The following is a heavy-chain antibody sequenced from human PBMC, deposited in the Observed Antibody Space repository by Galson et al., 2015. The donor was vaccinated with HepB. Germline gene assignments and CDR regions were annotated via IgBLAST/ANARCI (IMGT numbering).Heavy chain of an antibody. D-gene: IGHD5-18*01. CDR2: IYPGDSDT. J-gene: IGHJ4*02. CDR3: ARQPRDTAMVTGGYYFDY. Sequence: QSGAEVKKPGESLKISCKGSGYSFTSYWIGWVRQMPGKGLEWMGIIYPGDSDTRYSPSFQGQVTISADKSISTAYLQWSSLKASDTAMYYCARQPRDTAMVTGGYYFDYWGQGTLVTVSS. V-gene: IGHV5-51*01. CDR1: GYSFTSYW.